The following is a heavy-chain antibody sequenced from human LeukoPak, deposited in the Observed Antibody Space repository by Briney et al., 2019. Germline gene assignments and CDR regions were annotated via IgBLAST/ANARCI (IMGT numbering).Heavy chain of an antibody. Sequence: SETLSLTCTVSGGSISSGSYYWSWIRQPAGKGLEWIGRIYTSGSTNYSPSLKSRVTISVDTSKNQFSLKLSSVTAADTAVYYCAREYYYDSSGYYYYYYYYMDVWGKGTTVTVSS. CDR2: IYTSGST. CDR1: GGSISSGSYY. V-gene: IGHV4-61*02. J-gene: IGHJ6*03. CDR3: AREYYYDSSGYYYYYYYYMDV. D-gene: IGHD3-22*01.